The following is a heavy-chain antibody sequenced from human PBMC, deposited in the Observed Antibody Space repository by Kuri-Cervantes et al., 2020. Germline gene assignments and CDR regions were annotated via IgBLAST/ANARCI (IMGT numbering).Heavy chain of an antibody. Sequence: SVKVSCKASGFTFTSSAMRWVRQARGQRLEWIGWIVVGSGNTNYAQKFQERVTITRDMSTSTAYMELSSLRSEDTAVYYCARDHYYDSSGKDDYWGQGTLVTVSS. CDR2: IVVGSGNT. CDR3: ARDHYYDSSGKDDY. CDR1: GFTFTSSA. D-gene: IGHD3-22*01. V-gene: IGHV1-58*02. J-gene: IGHJ4*02.